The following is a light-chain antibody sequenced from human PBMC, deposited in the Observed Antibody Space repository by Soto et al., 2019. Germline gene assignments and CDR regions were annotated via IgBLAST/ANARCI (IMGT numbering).Light chain of an antibody. J-gene: IGKJ3*01. V-gene: IGKV1-8*01. Sequence: AIRMTQSPSSLSASTGDRVTITCRASQGISSYLAWYQQKPGKAPKLLIYAASTWASGVPARFGGSGSGTDFTLTISCLQSGDFATYYCQQRYSYPPTFGPGTKVDIK. CDR1: QGISSY. CDR2: AAS. CDR3: QQRYSYPPT.